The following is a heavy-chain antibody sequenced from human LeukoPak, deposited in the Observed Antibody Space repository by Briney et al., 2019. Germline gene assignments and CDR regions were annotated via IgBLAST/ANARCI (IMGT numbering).Heavy chain of an antibody. CDR1: GGSFSGYY. D-gene: IGHD5-18*01. Sequence: SETLSLTCAVYGGSFSGYYWSWIRRPPGKGLEWIGEINHSGSTNYNPSLKSRVTISVDTSKNQFSLKLSSVTAADTAVYYCARAVDTALILRYYFDYWGQGTLVTVSS. CDR3: ARAVDTALILRYYFDY. CDR2: INHSGST. J-gene: IGHJ4*02. V-gene: IGHV4-34*01.